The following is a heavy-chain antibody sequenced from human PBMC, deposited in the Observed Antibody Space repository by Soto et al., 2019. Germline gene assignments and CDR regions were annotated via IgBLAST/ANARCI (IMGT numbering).Heavy chain of an antibody. J-gene: IGHJ4*02. CDR3: AKARYGDYAQCDY. Sequence: EVQLLESGGGLVQPGGCLRLSCAASGFTFSSYAMSWVRQAPGKGMEWVSAISGSGGSTYYADSVKGRFTISRDNSKNTLYLQMNSLRAEDTAVYYCAKARYGDYAQCDYWVQGILVTVSS. CDR1: GFTFSSYA. CDR2: ISGSGGST. V-gene: IGHV3-23*01. D-gene: IGHD4-17*01.